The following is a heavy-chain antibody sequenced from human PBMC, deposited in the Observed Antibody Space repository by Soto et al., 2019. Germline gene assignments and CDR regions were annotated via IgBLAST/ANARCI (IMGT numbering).Heavy chain of an antibody. V-gene: IGHV4-34*01. CDR3: ARVEMATIGGAFDS. D-gene: IGHD5-12*01. CDR2: INHSGST. Sequence: SETLSLTCAVYGGSFRGYYWRWIRQPPGKGLEWIGEINHSGSTNYNPSLKSRVTISVDTSKNQFSLKLSSVTAADTAVYYCARVEMATIGGAFDSWGQGTMVTVSS. J-gene: IGHJ3*02. CDR1: GGSFRGYY.